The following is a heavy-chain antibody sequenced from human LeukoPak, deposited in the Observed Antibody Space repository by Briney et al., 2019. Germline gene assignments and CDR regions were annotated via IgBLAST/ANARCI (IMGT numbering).Heavy chain of an antibody. J-gene: IGHJ4*02. Sequence: ASVEASCKASGYTFTSYGISWVRQAPGQGLEWMGWVSAYNGNTNYAQKLQGRVTMTTDTSTGTAYMELRSLRSDDTAVYYCARVSLRRADYWGQGTLVTVSS. D-gene: IGHD4-17*01. CDR3: ARVSLRRADY. CDR2: VSAYNGNT. V-gene: IGHV1-18*01. CDR1: GYTFTSYG.